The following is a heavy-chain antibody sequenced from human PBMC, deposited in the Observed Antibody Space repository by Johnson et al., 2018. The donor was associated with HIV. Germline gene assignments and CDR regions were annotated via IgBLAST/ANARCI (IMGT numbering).Heavy chain of an antibody. CDR3: ARDRGGPVRDDAFDI. V-gene: IGHV3-66*01. CDR2: IYSGGST. Sequence: MQLVESGGGLVKPGGSLTLSCAVSGFTFSNVWMTWVRQAPGKGLEWVSVIYSGGSTYYVDSVKGRFTISRDNSKNTLFLQMNSLRAEDTAVYYCARDRGGPVRDDAFDIWGQGTMVTVSS. D-gene: IGHD3-10*01. CDR1: GFTFSNVW. J-gene: IGHJ3*02.